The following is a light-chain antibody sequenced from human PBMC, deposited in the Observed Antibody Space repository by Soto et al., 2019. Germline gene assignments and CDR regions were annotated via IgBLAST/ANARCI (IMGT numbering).Light chain of an antibody. CDR1: SSNIGAGYD. CDR3: QSYDSSLSGYV. V-gene: IGLV1-40*01. CDR2: GNS. J-gene: IGLJ1*01. Sequence: QLVLTQPPSVSGAPGQRVTLSCTGSSSNIGAGYDVHWYQQLPGTAPKLLIYGNSNRPSGVPDRFSGSKSGTSASLAITGLQAEDEADYYCQSYDSSLSGYVFVTGTKVTVL.